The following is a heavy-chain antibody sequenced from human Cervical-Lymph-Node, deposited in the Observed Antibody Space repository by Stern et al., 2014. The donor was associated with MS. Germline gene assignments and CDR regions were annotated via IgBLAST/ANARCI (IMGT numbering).Heavy chain of an antibody. CDR2: IWFDGSKK. CDR3: ARDHWGIGDV. D-gene: IGHD3-16*01. Sequence: VQLVESGGGVVQPGRSLRLSCGASGSNFSAYGMHWVRQAPGMGLQWVSIIWFDGSKKYYADSVKGRFTISRDNSKNTLFLQMNSLRAEDTAVYYCARDHWGIGDVWGQGTTVTVSS. V-gene: IGHV3-33*01. CDR1: GSNFSAYG. J-gene: IGHJ6*02.